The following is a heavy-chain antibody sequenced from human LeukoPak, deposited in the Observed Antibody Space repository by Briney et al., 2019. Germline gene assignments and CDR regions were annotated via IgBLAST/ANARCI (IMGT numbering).Heavy chain of an antibody. Sequence: SETLSLTCTVSGGSISSSSYYWGWIRQPPGKGLERIGSIYYSGSTYYNPSLKSRVTISVDTSKNQFSLKLSSVTAADTAVYYCARSLLRSHYMDVWGKGTTVTVSS. J-gene: IGHJ6*03. V-gene: IGHV4-39*07. CDR1: GGSISSSSYY. CDR2: IYYSGST. D-gene: IGHD4-17*01. CDR3: ARSLLRSHYMDV.